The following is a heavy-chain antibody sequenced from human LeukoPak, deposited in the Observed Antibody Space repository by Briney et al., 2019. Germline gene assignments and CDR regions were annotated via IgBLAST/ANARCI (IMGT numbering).Heavy chain of an antibody. V-gene: IGHV1-46*01. Sequence: ASVKVSCKASGCTFTRYYMHWVRQAPGQGLEWMGIINPSGGSTSYAQKFQGRVTMTRDTSTSTVYMELSSLRSEDTAVYYCARDQRGSYYYYYYGMDVWGQGTTVTVSS. J-gene: IGHJ6*02. D-gene: IGHD1-26*01. CDR1: GCTFTRYY. CDR2: INPSGGST. CDR3: ARDQRGSYYYYYYGMDV.